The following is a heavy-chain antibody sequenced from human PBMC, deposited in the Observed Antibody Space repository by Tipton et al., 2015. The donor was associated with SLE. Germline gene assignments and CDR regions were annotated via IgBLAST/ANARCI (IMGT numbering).Heavy chain of an antibody. Sequence: LRLSCTVSGGSISRSTYFWDWIRQPPGKGLEWIGKIYYSGHSYYNPSLKSRVTIFVDTSMNQFSLRLSSVTAADTAVYYCARVFYDSSAYPYWYFDLWGRGTLVTVSS. CDR1: GGSISRSTYF. D-gene: IGHD3-22*01. CDR3: ARVFYDSSAYPYWYFDL. V-gene: IGHV4-39*01. CDR2: IYYSGHS. J-gene: IGHJ2*01.